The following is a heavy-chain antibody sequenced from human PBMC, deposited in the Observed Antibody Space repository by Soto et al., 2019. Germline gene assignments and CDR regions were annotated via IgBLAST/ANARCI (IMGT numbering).Heavy chain of an antibody. D-gene: IGHD2-15*01. CDR3: ARGKAVEVATLTKSGYYYYKDV. J-gene: IGHJ6*03. V-gene: IGHV4-59*01. Sequence: AETLSLTCTVSGGSISSYYWSWIRQPPGKGLEWIGYMYNSGSTNYNPSLKSRVTISEDTSKNQFSLNLSSVTAADTAVYDVARGKAVEVATLTKSGYYYYKDVWGKGTTVTVS. CDR2: MYNSGST. CDR1: GGSISSYY.